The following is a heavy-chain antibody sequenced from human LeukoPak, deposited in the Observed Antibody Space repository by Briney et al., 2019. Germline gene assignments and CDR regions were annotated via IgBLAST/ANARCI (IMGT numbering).Heavy chain of an antibody. Sequence: PSQTLSLTCTVSGGSISSGGYYWSWIRQHPGKGLEWIGYIYYSGSTYYNPSLRSRVTISVDTSKNQFSLKLSSVTAADTAVYFCARRRVVVASTDGASGVFDIWGQGTMVTVSS. CDR2: IYYSGST. D-gene: IGHD2-15*01. V-gene: IGHV4-31*03. J-gene: IGHJ3*02. CDR3: ARRRVVVASTDGASGVFDI. CDR1: GGSISSGGYY.